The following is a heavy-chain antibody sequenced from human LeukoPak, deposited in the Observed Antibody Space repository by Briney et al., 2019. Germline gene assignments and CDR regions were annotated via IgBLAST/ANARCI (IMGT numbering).Heavy chain of an antibody. V-gene: IGHV3-7*01. J-gene: IGHJ4*02. Sequence: GGSLRLSCAASGFTFRSYGMSWVRQAPGKGLEWVANIKKDGSEKYYVDSVKGRFTISRDNAKNSLYLQMNSLRAEDTAVYYCASGGRGYDSSAQFDYWGQGTLVTVSS. D-gene: IGHD3-22*01. CDR1: GFTFRSYG. CDR2: IKKDGSEK. CDR3: ASGGRGYDSSAQFDY.